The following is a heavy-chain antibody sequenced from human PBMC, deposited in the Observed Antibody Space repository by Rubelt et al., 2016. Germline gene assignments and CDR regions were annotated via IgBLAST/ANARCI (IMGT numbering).Heavy chain of an antibody. Sequence: QVQLLQSGAEVKKPGASVRVSCKASGYTFTDYYIHWVRQAPGQGLEGMGWVNSNSGDTHYAQNFQDRITVTRDTSISTVSMEINRLRSDDTAMYYCARDSPAPGGDFDYWGQGTLITVSS. CDR1: GYTFTDYY. CDR3: ARDSPAPGGDFDY. CDR2: VNSNSGDT. V-gene: IGHV1-2*02. J-gene: IGHJ4*02. D-gene: IGHD2-2*01.